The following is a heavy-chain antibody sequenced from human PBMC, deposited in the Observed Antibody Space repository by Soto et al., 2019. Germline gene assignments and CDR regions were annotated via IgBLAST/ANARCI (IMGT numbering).Heavy chain of an antibody. D-gene: IGHD3-10*01. J-gene: IGHJ6*02. CDR2: INTKFGDT. CDR3: ARNMDYYYGPGSGNGHGF. Sequence: QVQLVQSGAEVKEPGDSVRVSCEASGYTFTAYYIHWVRQAPGQGLEWMGWINTKFGDTTYAQDSQGRVSMTRDMSLSPVYMELSRLTSGGTAIYYCARNMDYYYGPGSGNGHGFWGQGTTVTVFS. CDR1: GYTFTAYY. V-gene: IGHV1-2*02.